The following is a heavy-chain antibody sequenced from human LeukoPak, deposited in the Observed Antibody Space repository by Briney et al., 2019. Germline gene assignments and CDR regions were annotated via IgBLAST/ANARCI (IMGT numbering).Heavy chain of an antibody. D-gene: IGHD3-16*01. J-gene: IGHJ6*03. CDR1: GGTFSSYA. CDR2: IIPIFGTA. CDR3: ARDGAPKEYYYYYYYMDV. V-gene: IGHV1-69*13. Sequence: SVKVSCKASGGTFSSYAISWVRQAPGQGLEWMGGIIPIFGTANYAQKFQGRVTIPAADSKSTAYMELSSLRSEDTAVYYCARDGAPKEYYYYYYYMDVWGKGTTVTVSS.